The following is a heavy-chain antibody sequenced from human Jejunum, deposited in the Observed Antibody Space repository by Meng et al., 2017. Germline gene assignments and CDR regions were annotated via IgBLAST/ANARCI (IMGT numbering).Heavy chain of an antibody. CDR3: ARDPRTNWASRFFDN. Sequence: ECGPGSGSPCGTLSPTCSGPGGPVSTPVWWSWVRQPPGKGLEWIGEISRSGRANYNPSLKGRVTISLDRSMNLFSLKLDSVTAADAAVYYCARDPRTNWASRFFDNWGQGTLVTVSS. CDR2: ISRSGRA. V-gene: IGHV4-4*02. J-gene: IGHJ4*02. CDR1: GGPVSTPVW. D-gene: IGHD1/OR15-1a*01.